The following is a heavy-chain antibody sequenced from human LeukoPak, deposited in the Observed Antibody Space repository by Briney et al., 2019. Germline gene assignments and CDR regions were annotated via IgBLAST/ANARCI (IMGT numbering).Heavy chain of an antibody. J-gene: IGHJ6*03. CDR3: ARDVTHSSTTRRRPYYYYYYMDV. Sequence: PSETLSLTCTVSGGSISSYYWSWIRQPPGKGLEWIGYIYYSGSTNYNPSLKSRVTISVDTSKNQFSLKLSSVTAADTAVYYCARDVTHSSTTRRRPYYYYYYMDVWGKGTTVTVSS. CDR2: IYYSGST. V-gene: IGHV4-59*01. CDR1: GGSISSYY. D-gene: IGHD6-13*01.